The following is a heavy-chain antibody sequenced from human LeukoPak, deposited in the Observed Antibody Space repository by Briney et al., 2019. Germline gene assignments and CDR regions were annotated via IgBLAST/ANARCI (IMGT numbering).Heavy chain of an antibody. Sequence: GGSLRLSCAASGFTFSNYWMNWVRQAPGKGLEWVANIKQDGSEKYYVDSAKGRFTISRDNSKNTLYLQMNSLRAEDTAVYYCAGNGYWGQGTLVTVSS. J-gene: IGHJ4*02. CDR1: GFTFSNYW. V-gene: IGHV3-7*04. CDR2: IKQDGSEK. D-gene: IGHD2-8*01. CDR3: AGNGY.